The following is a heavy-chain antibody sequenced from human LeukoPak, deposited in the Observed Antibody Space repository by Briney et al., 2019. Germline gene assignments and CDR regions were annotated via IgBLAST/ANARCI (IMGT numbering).Heavy chain of an antibody. CDR1: GFTFSTYW. Sequence: PGGSLRLSCAASGFTFSTYWMQWVRQAPGKGLVWVSRINNDGSSTSYADSVKGRFTISRDNAKNTLFLQMNSLRAEDTGVYFCAGHLTYGGWNSWGQGTLVTVSS. V-gene: IGHV3-74*01. CDR3: AGHLTYGGWNS. CDR2: INNDGSST. D-gene: IGHD4-23*01. J-gene: IGHJ4*02.